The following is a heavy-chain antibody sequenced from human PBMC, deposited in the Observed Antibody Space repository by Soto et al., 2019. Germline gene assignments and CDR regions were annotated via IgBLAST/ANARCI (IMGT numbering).Heavy chain of an antibody. J-gene: IGHJ4*02. CDR3: AKDLRPDGRYDLDY. D-gene: IGHD1-26*01. CDR1: GFIFRTYA. CDR2: MVGDGSSS. V-gene: IGHV3-23*01. Sequence: VQLLESGGGLAQPGGSLRLSCAASGFIFRTYAMNWVRQAPGKGLEWVSVMVGDGSSSDYADSVRGRFTISRDNSKNTLYLQMSSLRAEDTAVYYCAKDLRPDGRYDLDYWGQGTLVTVSS.